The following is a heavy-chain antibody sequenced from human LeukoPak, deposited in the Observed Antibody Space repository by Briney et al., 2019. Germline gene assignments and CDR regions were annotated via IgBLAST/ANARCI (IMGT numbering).Heavy chain of an antibody. V-gene: IGHV3-7*03. CDR2: INHNGNVN. CDR1: GFTFSSYW. J-gene: IGHJ6*02. Sequence: GGSPRLSCAASGFTFSSYWMNWARQAPGKGLEWVASINHNGNVNYYVDSVKGRFTISRDNAKNSLYLQMSNLRAEDTAVYFCARGGGLDVWGQGATVTVSS. D-gene: IGHD3-16*01. CDR3: ARGGGLDV.